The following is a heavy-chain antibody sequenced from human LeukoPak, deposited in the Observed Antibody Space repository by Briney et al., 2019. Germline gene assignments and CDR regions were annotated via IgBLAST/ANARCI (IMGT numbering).Heavy chain of an antibody. J-gene: IGHJ4*02. CDR1: GYTFTGYY. V-gene: IGHV1-2*06. CDR2: INPNCGGT. Sequence: ASVKVSCKASGYTFTGYYMHWVRQAPGQGLEWMGRINPNCGGTNYAQKFQGRVTMTRDTSISTAYMELSRLRSDDTAVYYCARDLYYYDSSGLGYWGQGTLVTVSS. CDR3: ARDLYYYDSSGLGY. D-gene: IGHD3-22*01.